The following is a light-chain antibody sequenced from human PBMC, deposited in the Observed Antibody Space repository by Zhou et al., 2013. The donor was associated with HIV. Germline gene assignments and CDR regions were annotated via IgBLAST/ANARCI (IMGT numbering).Light chain of an antibody. CDR1: QSVSSN. J-gene: IGKJ2*03. V-gene: IGKV3-11*01. CDR3: QQSSNWPPVS. Sequence: EIVMTQSPATLSFSPGERAALSCRASQSVSSNLAWYQQKPGQAPRLLIYGASTRATGVPARFSGSGSGTDFTLTISSLEPEDFAVYYCQQSSNWPPVSFGQGTKLEIK. CDR2: GAS.